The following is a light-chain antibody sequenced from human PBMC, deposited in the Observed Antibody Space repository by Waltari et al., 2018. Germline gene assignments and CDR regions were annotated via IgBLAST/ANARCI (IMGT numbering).Light chain of an antibody. CDR3: CSYAGSYTFAV. CDR1: SSYVGSYNH. Sequence: QSALTQPRSVSGSPGQSVTLPCPGTSSYVGSYNHVSWYQQHPGKAPKLMIYEVSNQPSGISDRFSGSKSGNTAALTISGLQAEDEADYYCCSYAGSYTFAVFGTGTKVTV. V-gene: IGLV2-11*01. J-gene: IGLJ1*01. CDR2: EVS.